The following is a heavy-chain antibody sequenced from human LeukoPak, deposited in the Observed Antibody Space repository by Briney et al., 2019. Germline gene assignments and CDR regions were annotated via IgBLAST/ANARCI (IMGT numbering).Heavy chain of an antibody. D-gene: IGHD6-13*01. CDR2: INPNSGGT. CDR1: GYTFTGYY. Sequence: ASVKVSCKASGYTFTGYYMHWVRQAPGQGLEWMGWINPNSGGTNYAQKFQGRVTMTRDTSISTAYMELSRLRSDDTAVYYCARVVSSWHSYYYYYYMDVWGKGTTVTVSS. V-gene: IGHV1-2*02. CDR3: ARVVSSWHSYYYYYYMDV. J-gene: IGHJ6*03.